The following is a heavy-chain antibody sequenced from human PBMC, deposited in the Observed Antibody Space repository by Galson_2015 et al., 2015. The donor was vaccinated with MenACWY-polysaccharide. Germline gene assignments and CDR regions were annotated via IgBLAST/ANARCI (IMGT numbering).Heavy chain of an antibody. CDR1: GNSFSSHW. CDR2: IYPGDSDT. CDR3: ARRWTGFGSGWSDS. D-gene: IGHD6-19*01. Sequence: QSGAEVKKPGESLKISCTDSGNSFSSHWIGWVRQVPGKGLEWMGIIYPGDSDTRYSPSFQGQVTISADKSLNTAYLQWNSLKASDPAICCCARRWTGFGSGWSDSWGQGTLVTVSS. V-gene: IGHV5-51*03. J-gene: IGHJ4*02.